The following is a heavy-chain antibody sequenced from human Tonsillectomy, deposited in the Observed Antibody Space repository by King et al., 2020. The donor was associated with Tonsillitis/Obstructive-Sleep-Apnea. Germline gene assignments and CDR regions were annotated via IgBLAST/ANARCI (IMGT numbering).Heavy chain of an antibody. CDR2: ISGSGGST. CDR1: GFTFSSYV. CDR3: AKDRGGYCSSTSCLDAFDI. D-gene: IGHD2-2*01. V-gene: IGHV3-23*04. J-gene: IGHJ3*02. Sequence: VQLVESGGGLVQPGGSLRLSCAASGFTFSSYVMSWVRQAPGKGLEWVSAISGSGGSTYYADSVKGRFTISRDNSKNTWYLQMSSLRAEGTAVYYCAKDRGGYCSSTSCLDAFDIWGQGTMVTVSS.